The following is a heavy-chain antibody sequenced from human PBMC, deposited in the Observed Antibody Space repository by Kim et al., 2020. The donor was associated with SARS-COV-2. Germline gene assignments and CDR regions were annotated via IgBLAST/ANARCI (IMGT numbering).Heavy chain of an antibody. J-gene: IGHJ4*02. Sequence: STKYYADYVKGRFTISSDNSKNTLYLQMNSLRAEGTAVYYCARVYGDSSRWGQGTLVTVSS. CDR2: STK. V-gene: IGHV3-30*03. D-gene: IGHD4-17*01. CDR3: ARVYGDSSR.